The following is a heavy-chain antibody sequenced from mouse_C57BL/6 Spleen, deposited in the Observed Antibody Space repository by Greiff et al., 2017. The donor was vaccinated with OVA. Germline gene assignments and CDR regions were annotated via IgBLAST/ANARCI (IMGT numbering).Heavy chain of an antibody. CDR1: GYTFPDYY. CDR3: ERPSITAVVAHWYFDV. J-gene: IGHJ1*03. D-gene: IGHD1-1*01. CDR2: INPTNGGT. V-gene: IGHV1-26*01. Sequence: VQLKQSGPELVKPGASVKISCKASGYTFPDYYMNWVKQSHGKSLEWIGDINPTNGGTSYNQKFKGKAPLPVDKSSSTAYMELRSLTSEDAAVYYCERPSITAVVAHWYFDVWGTGTTVTVSS.